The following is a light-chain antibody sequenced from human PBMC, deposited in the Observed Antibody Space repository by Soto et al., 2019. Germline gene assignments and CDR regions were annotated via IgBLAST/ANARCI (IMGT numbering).Light chain of an antibody. CDR1: QSVSSSY. V-gene: IGKV3-20*01. J-gene: IGKJ2*01. CDR2: GAS. CDR3: QQYGSSLGT. Sequence: EIVLTQSPGTLSLSPGERATLSSRASQSVSSSYLAWYQQKPDQAPRLLIYGASSRATGIPDRFSGSGSGTGFTLTISRLEPEDFAVYYCQQYGSSLGTFGQGTKLQIK.